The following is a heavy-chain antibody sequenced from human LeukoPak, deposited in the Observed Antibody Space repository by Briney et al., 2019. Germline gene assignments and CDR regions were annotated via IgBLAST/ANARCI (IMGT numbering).Heavy chain of an antibody. CDR1: GFTFSSFG. Sequence: GGSLRLSCAASGFTFSSFGINWVRQAPGKGLEWVSSISSSGNYIYYADSVKGRFTISRDNAKNSLYLQMNSLRAEDTAVYYCARDWWYDSSGYWVWGQGTLVTVSS. J-gene: IGHJ4*02. CDR3: ARDWWYDSSGYWV. V-gene: IGHV3-21*04. CDR2: ISSSGNYI. D-gene: IGHD3-22*01.